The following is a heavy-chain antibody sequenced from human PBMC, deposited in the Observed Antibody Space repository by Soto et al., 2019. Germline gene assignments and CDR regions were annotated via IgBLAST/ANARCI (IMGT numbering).Heavy chain of an antibody. CDR3: ARSVSGTGTEFDP. CDR1: GDSVSRSSAV. J-gene: IGHJ5*02. Sequence: SQTLSLTFAISGDSVSRSSAVWNWIRQSPSRGLEWLGRTYYTSKWNNYYAVSVKSRITINADTSKNQFSLQLNSVTPEDTALYYCARSVSGTGTEFDPWGQGTPITVSS. V-gene: IGHV6-1*01. CDR2: TYYTSKWNN. D-gene: IGHD6-19*01.